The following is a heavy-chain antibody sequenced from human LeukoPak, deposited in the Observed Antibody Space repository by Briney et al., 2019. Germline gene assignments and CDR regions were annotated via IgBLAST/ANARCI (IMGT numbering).Heavy chain of an antibody. D-gene: IGHD2-2*01. CDR1: GFTFSSYG. J-gene: IGHJ4*02. Sequence: GGSLRLSCAASGFTFSSYGMHWVRQAPGKGLEWVAFIRYDGSNKYYADSVKGRFTISRDSSKNTLYLQMNSLRAEDTAVYYCAKDQAPQDIVVVPAYWGQGTLVTVSS. CDR3: AKDQAPQDIVVVPAY. V-gene: IGHV3-30*02. CDR2: IRYDGSNK.